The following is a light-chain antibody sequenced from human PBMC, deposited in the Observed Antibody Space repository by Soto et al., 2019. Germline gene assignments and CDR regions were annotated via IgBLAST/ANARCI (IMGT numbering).Light chain of an antibody. Sequence: DIQMTQSPSSLSASVGDRVTITCQASQDIRRYLNWYQQKPGRAPNLLIYGASNLETGVPSRFSGSGYGTDFIFTISSLQPEDIGTYYCQHYDNLPPFTFGPGTKVGIK. V-gene: IGKV1-33*01. CDR3: QHYDNLPPFT. CDR1: QDIRRY. CDR2: GAS. J-gene: IGKJ3*01.